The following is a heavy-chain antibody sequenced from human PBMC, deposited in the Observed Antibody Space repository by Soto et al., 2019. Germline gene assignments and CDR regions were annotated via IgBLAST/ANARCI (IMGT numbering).Heavy chain of an antibody. CDR3: ASLLEGY. V-gene: IGHV4-59*01. CDR1: GGSISSSY. CDR2: VYYSGST. Sequence: QVQLQESGPGLVKPSETLSLTCTVSGGSISSSYWGWIRQPPGKGLEWIGYVYYSGSTNYNRSLKSQVSISVNTSKNLSSLKLSSVTAADTAVYYCASLLEGYWGQGTLVIVSS. J-gene: IGHJ4*02.